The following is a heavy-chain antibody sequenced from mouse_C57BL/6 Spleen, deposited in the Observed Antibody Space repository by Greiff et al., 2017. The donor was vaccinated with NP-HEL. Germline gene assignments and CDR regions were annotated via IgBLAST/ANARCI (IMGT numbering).Heavy chain of an antibody. CDR1: GYTFTSYW. J-gene: IGHJ1*03. CDR2: IDPSDSYT. D-gene: IGHD1-1*01. CDR3: ARSYYYGSSYWYFDV. Sequence: QVQLQQPGAELVKPGASVKLSCKASGYTFTSYWIQWVKQRPGQGLEWIGEIDPSDSYTNYNQKFKGKATLTVDTSSSTAYMQLSSLTSEDSAVYYCARSYYYGSSYWYFDVWGTGTTVTVSS. V-gene: IGHV1-50*01.